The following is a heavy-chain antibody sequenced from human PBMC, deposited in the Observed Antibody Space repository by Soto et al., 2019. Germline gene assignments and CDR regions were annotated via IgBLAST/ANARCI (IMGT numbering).Heavy chain of an antibody. Sequence: QVQLVQSGAEGKKPGSSVKVSCKASGATFSGYAINWVRQAPGQGLEWLGRIVPIFETLNYAERFQGRVAITADESTTTVYMELTNLTHEDTAVYYCVVMGNVAVSNPRSFDYWGQGHQVTVSS. D-gene: IGHD6-19*01. CDR1: GATFSGYA. CDR3: VVMGNVAVSNPRSFDY. V-gene: IGHV1-69*18. J-gene: IGHJ4*02. CDR2: IVPIFETL.